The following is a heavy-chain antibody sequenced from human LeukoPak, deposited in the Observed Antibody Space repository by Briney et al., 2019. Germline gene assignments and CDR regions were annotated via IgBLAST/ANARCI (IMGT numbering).Heavy chain of an antibody. CDR3: ARDPTEGFEELLSPPDY. D-gene: IGHD3-10*01. V-gene: IGHV3-20*04. Sequence: PGGSLRLSCAASGFIFDDYGMSWVRQAPGKGLEWVSGVTWNGGRTGYADSVKGRFTISRDSAKKSLYLQMNSLRAEDTALYYCARDPTEGFEELLSPPDYWGQGTLVTVSS. CDR1: GFIFDDYG. CDR2: VTWNGGRT. J-gene: IGHJ4*02.